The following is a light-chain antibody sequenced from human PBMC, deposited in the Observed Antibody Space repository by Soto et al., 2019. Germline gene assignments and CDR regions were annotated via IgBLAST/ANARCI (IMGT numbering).Light chain of an antibody. CDR1: QSLLHSNGYNY. J-gene: IGKJ4*01. CDR2: LGS. CDR3: MQALQTPRT. V-gene: IGKV2-28*01. Sequence: DLVMTQSPLSLPVTPGEPASISCRCSQSLLHSNGYNYVDWYLQKPGQSPQLLIYLGSTRASGVPDRFSGSVSGTDFTLKISRVEAEDVGVYYCMQALQTPRTFGGGTKVEIK.